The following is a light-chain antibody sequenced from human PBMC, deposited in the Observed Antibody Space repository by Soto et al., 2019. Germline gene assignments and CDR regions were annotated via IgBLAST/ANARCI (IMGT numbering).Light chain of an antibody. V-gene: IGLV2-14*01. CDR3: SSFTSDSSHYV. CDR1: SSDVGGYNY. CDR2: DVS. Sequence: QSALTQPASVSGSPGQSITISCTGTSSDVGGYNYVSWYQQHPGKAPKLMIYDVSERPSGASDRFSASKSGNTASLIISGLQAEDEADYYCSSFTSDSSHYVFGSGTKVTVL. J-gene: IGLJ1*01.